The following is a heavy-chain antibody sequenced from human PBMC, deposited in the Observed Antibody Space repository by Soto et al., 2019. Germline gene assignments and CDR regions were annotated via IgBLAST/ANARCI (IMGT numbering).Heavy chain of an antibody. CDR3: ARGGYYYGMDV. V-gene: IGHV1-46*01. Sequence: QVQLVQSGAEVKKPGASVKVSCKASGYTFTSYYMHWVRQAPGQGLEWMGIINPSGGSTSYAQKVQGRVTMTRDTAKRTVYMELSSLRSEDTAVYYCARGGYYYGMDVWGQGTTVTVSS. CDR2: INPSGGST. CDR1: GYTFTSYY. J-gene: IGHJ6*02.